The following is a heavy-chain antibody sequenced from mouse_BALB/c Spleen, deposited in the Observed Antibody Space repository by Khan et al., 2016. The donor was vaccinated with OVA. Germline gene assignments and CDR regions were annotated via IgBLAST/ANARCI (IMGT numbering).Heavy chain of an antibody. Sequence: QIQLVQSGPELKKPGETVKISCKASGYTFTNYGMNWVKQSPGKALKWMGWINTYTGEPTYADDFKGRFAFSLETSARPAYLQFNNLKNEDTATYFCARPPYFSYTLDYWGQGTSVTVSS. V-gene: IGHV9-3-1*01. CDR1: GYTFTNYG. CDR2: INTYTGEP. D-gene: IGHD2-10*01. J-gene: IGHJ4*01. CDR3: ARPPYFSYTLDY.